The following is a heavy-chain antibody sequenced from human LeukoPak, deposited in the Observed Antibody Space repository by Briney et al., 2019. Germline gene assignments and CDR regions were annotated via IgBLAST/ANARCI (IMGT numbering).Heavy chain of an antibody. J-gene: IGHJ4*02. CDR1: GFTFSSYW. CDR3: AKRARSPFH. Sequence: GGSLRLSCAASGFTFSSYWMTWVRQAPGKGLEWVANIKQDGSKKNYVDSVKGRFTISSDNAKNSLYLQMNSLRAEDTAVYYCAKRARSPFHWGQGTLVTVSS. V-gene: IGHV3-7*03. D-gene: IGHD4/OR15-4a*01. CDR2: IKQDGSKK.